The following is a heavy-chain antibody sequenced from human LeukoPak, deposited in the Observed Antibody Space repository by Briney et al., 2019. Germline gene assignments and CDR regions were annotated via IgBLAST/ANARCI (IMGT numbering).Heavy chain of an antibody. D-gene: IGHD6-13*01. CDR1: GFTFSSYA. Sequence: GGSLRLSCAASGFTFSSYAMHWVRQAPGKGLEWVAVISYDGSNKYYADSVKGRFTISRDNSKNTLYLQMNSLRAEDTAVYYCARGVQQLDLTPPRVGYGMDVWGQGTTVTVSS. J-gene: IGHJ6*02. CDR3: ARGVQQLDLTPPRVGYGMDV. V-gene: IGHV3-30-3*01. CDR2: ISYDGSNK.